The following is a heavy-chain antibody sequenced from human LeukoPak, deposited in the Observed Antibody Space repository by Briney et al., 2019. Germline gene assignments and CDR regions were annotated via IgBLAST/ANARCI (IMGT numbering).Heavy chain of an antibody. Sequence: SETLSLTCTVSGGSVTYTNYYWGWIRQPPGKGLQWIGVIYYNGKTYYNPSLKSRVTVAVDRSKNQFSLRLSSVTAADTAVYYCARRMITFGGVIDCYFDSWGQGTLVTVSS. CDR2: IYYNGKT. CDR3: ARRMITFGGVIDCYFDS. CDR1: GGSVTYTNYY. V-gene: IGHV4-39*07. J-gene: IGHJ4*02. D-gene: IGHD3-16*02.